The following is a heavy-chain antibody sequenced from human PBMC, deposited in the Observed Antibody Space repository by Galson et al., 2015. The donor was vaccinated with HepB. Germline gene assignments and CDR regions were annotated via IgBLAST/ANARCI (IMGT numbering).Heavy chain of an antibody. Sequence: SVKVSCKASGGTFSSYAISWVRQAPGQGLEWMGGIIPIFGTANYAQKFQGRVTITADESTSTAYMELSSLRSEDTAVYYCARVKSEHQLPNYYYYMDVWGKGTTVTVSS. J-gene: IGHJ6*03. CDR3: ARVKSEHQLPNYYYYMDV. V-gene: IGHV1-69*13. CDR2: IIPIFGTA. D-gene: IGHD2-2*01. CDR1: GGTFSSYA.